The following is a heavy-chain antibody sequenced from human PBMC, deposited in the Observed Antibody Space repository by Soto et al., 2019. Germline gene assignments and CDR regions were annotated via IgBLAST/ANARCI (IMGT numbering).Heavy chain of an antibody. V-gene: IGHV1-46*01. CDR1: GYKFTTYF. J-gene: IGHJ5*02. D-gene: IGHD3-16*01. CDR2: IHPSGDT. CDR3: AKDFGGLYNWFDP. Sequence: ASVKVSCKASGYKFTTYFIHWVRQAPGQGLEWMGMIHPSGDTGYAQKFRGRVTMTIDTSTTTAYMELRNLTSEDTAVYYCAKDFGGLYNWFDPWGQGTLVTVSS.